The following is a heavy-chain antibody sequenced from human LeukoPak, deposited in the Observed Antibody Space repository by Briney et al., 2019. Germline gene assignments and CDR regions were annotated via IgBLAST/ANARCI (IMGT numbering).Heavy chain of an antibody. CDR2: ISWNSGSI. CDR3: AKGLASSSPYYYGMDV. Sequence: GGSLRLSCAASGFTFDDYAMHWVRQAPGKGLEWVSGISWNSGSIGYADSVKGRLTISRDNAKNSLYLQMNSLRAEDTALYYCAKGLASSSPYYYGMDVWGQGTTVTVSS. V-gene: IGHV3-9*01. CDR1: GFTFDDYA. J-gene: IGHJ6*02. D-gene: IGHD6-13*01.